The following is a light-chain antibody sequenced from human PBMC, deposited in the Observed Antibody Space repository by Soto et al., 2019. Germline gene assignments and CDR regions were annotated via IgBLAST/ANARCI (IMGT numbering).Light chain of an antibody. CDR1: SSDGGGYDY. Sequence: QSVLTQPASVSGSPGQSITISCTGTSSDGGGYDYVSWYQQHPGTAPRLIIFEVTNRPSGVSNRFSGSKSGNTASLTISGLQAEDEADYYCTSYTSSSTQVFGTGTKVTVL. J-gene: IGLJ1*01. CDR2: EVT. CDR3: TSYTSSSTQV. V-gene: IGLV2-14*01.